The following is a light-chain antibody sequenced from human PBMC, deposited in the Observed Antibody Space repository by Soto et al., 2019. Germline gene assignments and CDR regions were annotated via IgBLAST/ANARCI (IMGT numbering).Light chain of an antibody. CDR3: QQCGGSPYT. V-gene: IGKV3-20*01. CDR1: QSISTSY. Sequence: EIVLTQSPGTLSLSPGERATLSCRASQSISTSYLAWYQQKPGQAPRLLIYGASTRAPGIPDRFSGSGSGTHVTLTISRLEPEDFAVYYCQQCGGSPYTFGQGSKLEIK. J-gene: IGKJ2*01. CDR2: GAS.